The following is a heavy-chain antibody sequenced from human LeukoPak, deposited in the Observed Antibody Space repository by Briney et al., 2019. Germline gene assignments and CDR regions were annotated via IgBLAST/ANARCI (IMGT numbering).Heavy chain of an antibody. Sequence: GGSLRLSCAASRFTFSNYWMSWVRQAPGKGLEWVANIKQDGSEKDYVDSVKGRFTISRDNAKNSLYLQMNSLTAEDTAVYYCARESFAARWDWGQGTLVTVSS. J-gene: IGHJ4*02. CDR3: ARESFAARWD. CDR2: IKQDGSEK. CDR1: RFTFSNYW. V-gene: IGHV3-7*01. D-gene: IGHD6-6*01.